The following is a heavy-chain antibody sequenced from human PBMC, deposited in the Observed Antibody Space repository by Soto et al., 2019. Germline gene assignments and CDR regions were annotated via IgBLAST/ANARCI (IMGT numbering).Heavy chain of an antibody. CDR3: ARSHIYDSSGYKHYY. D-gene: IGHD3-22*01. CDR1: GFTFSSYE. CDR2: ISSSGSTI. J-gene: IGHJ4*02. Sequence: PGGSLRLSCAASGFTFSSYEMNWVRQAPGKGLEWVSYISSSGSTIYYADSVKGRFTISRDNAKNSLYLQMNSLRAEDTAVYYCARSHIYDSSGYKHYYWVQTTLVTVSS. V-gene: IGHV3-48*03.